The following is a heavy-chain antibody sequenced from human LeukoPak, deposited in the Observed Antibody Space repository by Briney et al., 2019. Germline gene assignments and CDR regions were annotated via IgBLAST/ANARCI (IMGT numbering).Heavy chain of an antibody. CDR2: MYTSGST. V-gene: IGHV4-4*07. D-gene: IGHD3-3*01. CDR1: GGPLSIYY. J-gene: IGHJ6*03. Sequence: AEPLTLTCSVSGGPLSIYYWSWIRQPTGKGLEWIGRMYTSGSTNYNPSLKSRVTMSVDTSKNQFSLKLSSVTAADTAVYYCARYWSGPPQGTNYYYMDVWGKGTTATASS. CDR3: ARYWSGPPQGTNYYYMDV.